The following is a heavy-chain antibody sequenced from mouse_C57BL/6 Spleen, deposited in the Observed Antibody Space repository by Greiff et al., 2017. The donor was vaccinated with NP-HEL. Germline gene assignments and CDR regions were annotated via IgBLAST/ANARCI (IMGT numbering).Heavy chain of an antibody. Sequence: EVMLVESEGGLVQPGSSMKLSCTASGFTFSDYYMAWVRQVPEKGLEWVANINYDGSSTYYLDSLKSRFIISRDNAKNILYLQMSSLKSEDNATYYCARESGNYVALYAMDYWGQGTSVTVSS. CDR1: GFTFSDYY. CDR3: ARESGNYVALYAMDY. J-gene: IGHJ4*01. D-gene: IGHD2-1*01. CDR2: INYDGSST. V-gene: IGHV5-16*01.